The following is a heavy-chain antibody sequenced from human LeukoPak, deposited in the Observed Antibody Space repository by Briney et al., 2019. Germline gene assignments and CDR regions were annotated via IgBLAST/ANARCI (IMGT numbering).Heavy chain of an antibody. CDR3: ARDGGGYYPYFYYYYMDV. CDR1: GFTFSTYS. D-gene: IGHD1-26*01. CDR2: ISSRSRYK. V-gene: IGHV3-21*01. J-gene: IGHJ6*03. Sequence: GGSLRLSCAASGFTFSTYSMIWVRQAPGQGLEWVSSISSRSRYKHYADSVKGRFSNSRDNAKNSLYLQMNSLRAEDTAVYDCARDGGGYYPYFYYYYMDVWGKGTTVTVSS.